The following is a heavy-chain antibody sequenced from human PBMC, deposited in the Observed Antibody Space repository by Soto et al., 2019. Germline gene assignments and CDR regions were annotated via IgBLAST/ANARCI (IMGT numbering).Heavy chain of an antibody. Sequence: QVQLQQWGAGPLRPLETLSLPCGVSGGSFSGYYWAWIRQSPGKGLECIGEINDRGAINYIPSLKSRVSISVDTSKNHYSLNLRSVTAADTAVYYCARESHDILTGPPWVWYFDLWGRGTLVTVSS. J-gene: IGHJ2*01. CDR3: ARESHDILTGPPWVWYFDL. CDR2: INDRGAI. V-gene: IGHV4-34*01. D-gene: IGHD3-9*01. CDR1: GGSFSGYY.